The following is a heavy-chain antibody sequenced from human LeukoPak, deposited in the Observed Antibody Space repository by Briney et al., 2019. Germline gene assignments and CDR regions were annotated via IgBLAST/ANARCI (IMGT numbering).Heavy chain of an antibody. CDR2: IYYSGST. V-gene: IGHV4-39*01. Sequence: SETLSLTCTVSGGSISSSSYYWDWIRQPPGKGLEWIGSIYYSGSTYYNPSLKSRVTISVDTSKNQFSLKLSSVTAADTAVYYCARIPRVDFWSGYYHPQYDIDVWGQGTTVTVSS. D-gene: IGHD3-3*01. CDR3: ARIPRVDFWSGYYHPQYDIDV. J-gene: IGHJ6*02. CDR1: GGSISSSSYY.